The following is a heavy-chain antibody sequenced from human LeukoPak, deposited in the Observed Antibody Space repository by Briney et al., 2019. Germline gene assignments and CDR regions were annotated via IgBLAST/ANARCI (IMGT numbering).Heavy chain of an antibody. CDR2: IIPFLGTT. Sequence: ASVKVSCKASGGVFTTYAISWVRQAPGQGLEWMGSIIPFLGTTNYAQKFQGRVTITADEPTRTAYMELTYVRSDDTAVYYCARGGRSGQTTNPYYFDYWGQGTLVTVSS. D-gene: IGHD6-19*01. CDR3: ARGGRSGQTTNPYYFDY. CDR1: GGVFTTYA. V-gene: IGHV1-69*11. J-gene: IGHJ4*02.